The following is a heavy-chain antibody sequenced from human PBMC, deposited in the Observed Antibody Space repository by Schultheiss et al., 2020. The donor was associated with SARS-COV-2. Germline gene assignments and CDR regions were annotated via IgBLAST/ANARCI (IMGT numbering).Heavy chain of an antibody. CDR3: ASLREDIGDLSRDWYFDL. CDR2: IVVGSGNT. J-gene: IGHJ2*01. Sequence: SVKVSCKASGFTFTSSAVQWVRQARGQRLEWIGWIVVGSGNTNYAQKFQGRVTITADESTSTAYMEVSSLRSEDTAVYYCASLREDIGDLSRDWYFDLWGRGTLVTVSS. V-gene: IGHV1-58*01. CDR1: GFTFTSSA. D-gene: IGHD5-12*01.